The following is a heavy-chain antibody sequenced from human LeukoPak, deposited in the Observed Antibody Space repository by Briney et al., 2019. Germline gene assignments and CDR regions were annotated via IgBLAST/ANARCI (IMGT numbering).Heavy chain of an antibody. J-gene: IGHJ4*02. CDR1: GGSFSGYY. CDR2: IKQDGSAK. V-gene: IGHV3-7*03. CDR3: ALKVGDY. D-gene: IGHD3-10*01. Sequence: ETLSLTCAVYGGSFSGYYWSWIRQAPGKGLEWVANIKQDGSAKYYVDSVKGRFTISRDNAKNLLYLQMNSLRAEDTAVYYCALKVGDYWGQGTLVTVSS.